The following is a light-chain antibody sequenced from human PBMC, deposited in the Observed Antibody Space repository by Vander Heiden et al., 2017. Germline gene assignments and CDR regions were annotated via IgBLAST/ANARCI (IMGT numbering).Light chain of an antibody. Sequence: IVMTQSPLSLPVTPGEPAPISCRSSPRLLEGIGHTCLAWFLQKPGQSPQLLILVAPNRASGLPERYRGSGAGTGFTLKISRVEAEDVGVYYCMQSLPTPYTLGQGTRLEIK. CDR3: MQSLPTPYT. J-gene: IGKJ2*01. CDR2: VAP. V-gene: IGKV2-28*01. CDR1: PRLLEGIGHTC.